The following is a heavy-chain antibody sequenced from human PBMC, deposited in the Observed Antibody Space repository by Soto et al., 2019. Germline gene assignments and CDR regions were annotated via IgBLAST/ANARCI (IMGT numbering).Heavy chain of an antibody. CDR1: GGTFSSYA. Sequence: SVKVSCKASGGTFSSYAISWVRQAPGQGLKWMGGIIPIFGTANYAQKFQGRVTITADESTSTAYMELSSLRSEDTAVYYCARSSSGYTDAFDIWGQGTTVTVSS. D-gene: IGHD3-22*01. V-gene: IGHV1-69*13. J-gene: IGHJ3*02. CDR3: ARSSSGYTDAFDI. CDR2: IIPIFGTA.